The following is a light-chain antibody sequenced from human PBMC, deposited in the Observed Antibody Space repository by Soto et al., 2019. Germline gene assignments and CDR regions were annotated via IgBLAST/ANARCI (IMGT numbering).Light chain of an antibody. CDR1: QSVSSN. V-gene: IGKV3-20*01. J-gene: IGKJ1*01. CDR3: QQYVSSRT. CDR2: AAS. Sequence: MVMTQSAATVSVTPGERATLSFRASQSVSSNLAWYQQKPGQAPRLLIYAASSRATGIPDRFSGSGSGTDFTLTISRLEPEDFAVYYCQQYVSSRTFGQGTKV.